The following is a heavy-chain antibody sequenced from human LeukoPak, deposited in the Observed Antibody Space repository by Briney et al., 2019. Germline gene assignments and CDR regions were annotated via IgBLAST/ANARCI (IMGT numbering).Heavy chain of an antibody. J-gene: IGHJ4*02. V-gene: IGHV1-69*04. D-gene: IGHD6-13*01. CDR1: GGTFSSYA. CDR3: AIPYSSSWYGDY. Sequence: SVKVSCKASGGTFSSYAISWVRQAPGQGLEWMGRIIPIFGIANYAQKFQGRVTITADKSTSTAYMELSSLRSEDTAVYYCAIPYSSSWYGDYWGQGTLVTVSS. CDR2: IIPIFGIA.